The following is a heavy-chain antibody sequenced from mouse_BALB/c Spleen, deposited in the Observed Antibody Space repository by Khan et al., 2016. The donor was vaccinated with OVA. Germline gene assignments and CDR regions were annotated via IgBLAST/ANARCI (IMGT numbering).Heavy chain of an antibody. CDR1: GYAFTDYL. CDR3: SRSGYGFGAY. J-gene: IGHJ3*01. V-gene: IGHV1-54*03. CDR2: INPGSGDI. Sequence: QVQLKQSGAELVRPGTSVQVSCKASGYAFTDYLIEWLKQRPGQGLEWIGVINPGSGDITYNEKFMDKATLTADKSSSTAHMQLTSLTSDDSAVYFCSRSGYGFGAYWGPGTLVTVSA. D-gene: IGHD3-2*02.